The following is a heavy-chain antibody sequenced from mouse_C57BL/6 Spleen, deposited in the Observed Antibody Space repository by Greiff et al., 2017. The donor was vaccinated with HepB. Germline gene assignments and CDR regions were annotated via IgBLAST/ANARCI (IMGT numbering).Heavy chain of an antibody. D-gene: IGHD1-1*01. J-gene: IGHJ2*01. V-gene: IGHV5-4*01. CDR3: ARDRGYGSSYDY. Sequence: DVHLVESGGGLVKPGGSLKLSCAASGFTFSSYAMSWVRQTPEKRLEWVATISDGGSYTYYPDNVKGRFTISRDNAKNNLYLQMSHLKSEDTAMYYCARDRGYGSSYDYWGQGTTLTVSS. CDR1: GFTFSSYA. CDR2: ISDGGSYT.